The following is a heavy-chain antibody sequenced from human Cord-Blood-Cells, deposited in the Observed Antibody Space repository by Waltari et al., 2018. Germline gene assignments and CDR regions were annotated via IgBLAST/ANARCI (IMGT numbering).Heavy chain of an antibody. Sequence: QLQLQASGPGLVKPSETLSLTCTASRGAITTSSYYWGWIRQPPGKGLEWIGSIYYSGSTYYNPSLKSRVTISVDTSKNQFSLKLSSVTAADTAVYYCGSAAAFLIDYWGQGTLVTVSS. D-gene: IGHD2-2*01. V-gene: IGHV4-39*01. J-gene: IGHJ4*02. CDR2: IYYSGST. CDR3: GSAAAFLIDY. CDR1: RGAITTSSYY.